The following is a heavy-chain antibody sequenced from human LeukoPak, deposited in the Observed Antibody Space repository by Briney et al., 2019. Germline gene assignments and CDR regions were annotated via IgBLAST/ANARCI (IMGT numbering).Heavy chain of an antibody. CDR2: INPNSGGT. Sequence: ASVKVSCKASGYTFTGYYMHWVRQAPGQGLEWMGWINPNSGGTNYAQKFQGRVTMTRDTSISIAYMELSRLRSDDTAVYYCARVRSWGGYVRGFDYWGQGILVTVSS. CDR1: GYTFTGYY. J-gene: IGHJ4*02. CDR3: ARVRSWGGYVRGFDY. D-gene: IGHD5-12*01. V-gene: IGHV1-2*02.